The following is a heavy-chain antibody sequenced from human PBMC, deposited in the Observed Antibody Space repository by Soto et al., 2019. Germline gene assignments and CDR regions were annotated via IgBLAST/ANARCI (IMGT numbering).Heavy chain of an antibody. CDR3: ASGRYYDFWSGYFSGSVAFDI. J-gene: IGHJ3*02. CDR2: ISAYNGNT. Sequence: ASVKVSCKASGYTFTSYGISWVRQAPGQGLEWMGWISAYNGNTNYAQKLQGRVTMTTDTSTSTAYMELRSLRSDDTAVYYCASGRYYDFWSGYFSGSVAFDIWGQGTMVTVSS. CDR1: GYTFTSYG. V-gene: IGHV1-18*01. D-gene: IGHD3-3*01.